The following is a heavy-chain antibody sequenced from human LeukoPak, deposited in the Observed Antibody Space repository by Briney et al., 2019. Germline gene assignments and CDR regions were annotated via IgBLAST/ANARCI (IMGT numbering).Heavy chain of an antibody. D-gene: IGHD6-13*01. J-gene: IGHJ5*02. Sequence: SETLSLTCTVSGGSINGYHWSWIRQPPGKGLECIGFIYYSGSTNYNPSLKSRVTISVDTSKNQFSLKLSSVTAADTAVYYCAREYRSSWYLNWFDPWGQGTLVTVSS. CDR1: GGSINGYH. V-gene: IGHV4-59*01. CDR2: IYYSGST. CDR3: AREYRSSWYLNWFDP.